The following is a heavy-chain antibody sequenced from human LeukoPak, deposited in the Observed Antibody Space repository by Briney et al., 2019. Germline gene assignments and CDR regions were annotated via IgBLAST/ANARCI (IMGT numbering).Heavy chain of an antibody. Sequence: ASVKGSCKASGYTFTSYAMHWVRQAPGQRLEWMGWINAGNGNTKYSQKFQGRVTITRDTSASTAYMELSSLRSEDTAVYYCARGRGFWSGYSYFDYWGQGTLVTVSS. CDR3: ARGRGFWSGYSYFDY. D-gene: IGHD3-3*01. CDR1: GYTFTSYA. J-gene: IGHJ4*02. CDR2: INAGNGNT. V-gene: IGHV1-3*01.